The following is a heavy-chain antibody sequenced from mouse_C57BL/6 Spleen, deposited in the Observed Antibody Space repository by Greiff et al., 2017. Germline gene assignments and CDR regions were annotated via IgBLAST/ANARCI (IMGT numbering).Heavy chain of an antibody. CDR1: GFSLTSYG. CDR2: IWSGGST. D-gene: IGHD4-1*02. Sequence: QVQLQQSGPGLVQPSQSLSITCTVSGFSLTSYGVHWVRQPPGKGLEWLGVIWSGGSTDYNAAFISRLSISKDNSKRQVFFKMNSLQADDTAIYYCAKPSTGNAMDYWGQGTSVTVSS. J-gene: IGHJ4*01. V-gene: IGHV2-4*01. CDR3: AKPSTGNAMDY.